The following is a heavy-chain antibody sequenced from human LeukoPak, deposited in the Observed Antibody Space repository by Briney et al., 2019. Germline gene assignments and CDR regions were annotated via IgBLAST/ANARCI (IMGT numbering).Heavy chain of an antibody. CDR1: GFTFSSYA. V-gene: IGHV3-23*01. J-gene: IGHJ4*02. Sequence: GGSLRLSCAASGFTFSSYAMSWVRQAPGKGLEWVSAIGDNAGDTKYADSVKGRFTIFRDNSKNTLYLQMNSLKVEDTAIYYCGRDWKLDYWGQGALVTVSS. CDR2: IGDNAGDT. CDR3: GRDWKLDY. D-gene: IGHD1-1*01.